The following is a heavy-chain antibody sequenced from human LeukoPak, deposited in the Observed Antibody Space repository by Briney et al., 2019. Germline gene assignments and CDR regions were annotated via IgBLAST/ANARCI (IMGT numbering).Heavy chain of an antibody. D-gene: IGHD3-22*01. CDR2: ISSSSSYT. CDR3: ARAVTMIVHTTHFDH. Sequence: GGSLRLSCAASGFTFDDYGMSWIRQAPGKGLEWVSYISSSSSYTNYADSVKARFTISRDNAKNSLYLQMNSLRAEDTAVYYCARAVTMIVHTTHFDHWGQGTLVTVSS. V-gene: IGHV3-11*05. J-gene: IGHJ4*02. CDR1: GFTFDDYG.